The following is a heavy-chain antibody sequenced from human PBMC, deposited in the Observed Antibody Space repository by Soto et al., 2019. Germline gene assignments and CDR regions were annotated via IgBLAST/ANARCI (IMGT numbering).Heavy chain of an antibody. J-gene: IGHJ6*02. CDR1: DFNVSSWP. Sequence: GGSLRLSCAASDFNVSSWPKSWLRHAPGNGLEWVSAISCRDNSTYYADSVKGRFTISRDNSNNTMYLQMSSLGADDRVVYYWAPMGVWGQGGMVTVSS. CDR3: APMGV. CDR2: ISCRDNST. V-gene: IGHV3-23*01.